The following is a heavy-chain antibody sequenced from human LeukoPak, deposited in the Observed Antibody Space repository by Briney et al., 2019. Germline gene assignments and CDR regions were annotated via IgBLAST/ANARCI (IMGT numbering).Heavy chain of an antibody. V-gene: IGHV3-21*01. CDR2: IDSSSSYI. CDR3: ARDLSSTSSWATVPDY. CDR1: GFTFSSYA. Sequence: GGSLRLSCAASGFTFSSYAMSWVRQAPGKGLVWVSSIDSSSSYIYYADSVKGRFTISRDNAENSLYLQMNSLRAEDTAVYYCARDLSSTSSWATVPDYWGQGTLVTVSS. J-gene: IGHJ4*02. D-gene: IGHD2-2*01.